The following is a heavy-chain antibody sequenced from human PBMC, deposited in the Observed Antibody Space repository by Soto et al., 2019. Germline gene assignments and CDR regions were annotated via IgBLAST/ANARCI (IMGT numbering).Heavy chain of an antibody. CDR3: ARGRSNKYVSRPPPKFDP. D-gene: IGHD2-8*01. V-gene: IGHV3-13*01. CDR1: GFTFSTYD. J-gene: IGHJ5*02. Sequence: GGSLRLSCAASGFTFSTYDMHWVRQATGKGLEWVSAIGTIRDTYYLDSVKGRFTISRENAKNSVYLQMNSLRAGGTAVYYCARGRSNKYVSRPPPKFDPWGRGTLVTVSS. CDR2: IGTIRDT.